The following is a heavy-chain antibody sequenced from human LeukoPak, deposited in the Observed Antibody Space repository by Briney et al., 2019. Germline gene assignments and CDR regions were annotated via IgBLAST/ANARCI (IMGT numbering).Heavy chain of an antibody. CDR3: ARTGSSNYFFDY. D-gene: IGHD1-26*01. Sequence: PSETLSLTCAVSGGSISSGGYSWSWIRQPPGKGLEWIGYIYHSGSTYYNPPLKSRVTISVDRSKNQFSLKLSSVTAADTAVYYCARTGSSNYFFDYWGQGTLVTVSS. CDR2: IYHSGST. CDR1: GGSISSGGYS. J-gene: IGHJ4*02. V-gene: IGHV4-30-2*01.